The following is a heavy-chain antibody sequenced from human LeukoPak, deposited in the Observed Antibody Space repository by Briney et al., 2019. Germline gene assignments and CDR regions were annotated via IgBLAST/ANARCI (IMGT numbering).Heavy chain of an antibody. CDR3: AKDLRYFDWLPQGAFDY. D-gene: IGHD3-9*01. CDR1: GFTFGDYA. J-gene: IGHJ4*02. CDR2: ISGSGGST. Sequence: GGSLRLSCTASGFTFGDYAMSWVRQAPGKGLEWVSAISGSGGSTYYADSVKGRFTISRDNSKNTLYLQMNSLRAEDTAVYYCAKDLRYFDWLPQGAFDYWGQGTLVTVSS. V-gene: IGHV3-23*01.